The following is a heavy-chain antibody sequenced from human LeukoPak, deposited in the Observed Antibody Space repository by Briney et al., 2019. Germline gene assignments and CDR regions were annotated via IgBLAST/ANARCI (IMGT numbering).Heavy chain of an antibody. CDR1: GGSISSGGYY. J-gene: IGHJ2*01. CDR2: IYYSGST. CDR3: ARVELWPYFDL. Sequence: SETLSLTCTVSGGSISSGGYYWSWIRQHPGKGLEWIGYIYYSGSTYYNPSLKSRVTISVDTSKNRFSLKLSSVTAADTAVYYCARVELWPYFDLWGRGTLVTVSS. D-gene: IGHD5-18*01. V-gene: IGHV4-31*03.